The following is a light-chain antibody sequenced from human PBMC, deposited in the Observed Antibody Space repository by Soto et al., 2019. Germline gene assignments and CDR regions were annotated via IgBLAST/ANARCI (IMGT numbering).Light chain of an antibody. J-gene: IGKJ4*01. CDR3: PQSHRKPLT. CDR2: AAS. Sequence: DIQMTQSPSSLSASVGDRVPITCRASQSISKYVNWYQHNPGKAPTVLIHAASSLQSGVPSRFSGSGSGTDFFLKISRLQPEDFAVYYCPQSHRKPLTFGGGTKVDIK. CDR1: QSISKY. V-gene: IGKV1-39*01.